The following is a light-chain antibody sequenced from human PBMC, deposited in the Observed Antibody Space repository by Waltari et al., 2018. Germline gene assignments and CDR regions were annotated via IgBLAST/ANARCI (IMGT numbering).Light chain of an antibody. CDR2: WAS. J-gene: IGKJ1*01. Sequence: DIVMTQSPDSLAVSLGERATINCKSSQSVLYSSNNKNYLAWYQQKTGQPPKLLIYWASTRQSGVPDRFSASGSGTDFTLTISSLQAEDVAVYDCQQYYSSPQTFGQGTKVEIK. V-gene: IGKV4-1*01. CDR3: QQYYSSPQT. CDR1: QSVLYSSNNKNY.